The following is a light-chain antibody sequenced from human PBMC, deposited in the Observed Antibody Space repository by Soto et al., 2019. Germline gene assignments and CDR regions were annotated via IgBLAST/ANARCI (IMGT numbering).Light chain of an antibody. CDR3: QHYDSLPIT. CDR2: GAS. J-gene: IGKJ1*01. V-gene: IGKV3-20*01. CDR1: QSVSSSY. Sequence: IVLTQSPGTLSLSPGERATLSCRVSQSVSSSYLAWYQQKPGQPPRLLIYGASSRATGIPDRFSGSGSGTDFTLTISRLEPEDFAVFYCQHYDSLPITFGQGTKVDIK.